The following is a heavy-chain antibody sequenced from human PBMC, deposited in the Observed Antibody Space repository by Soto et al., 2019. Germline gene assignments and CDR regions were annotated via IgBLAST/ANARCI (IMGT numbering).Heavy chain of an antibody. CDR3: ARPGYCSGASCYDYFDT. CDR1: GFTFSNYA. D-gene: IGHD2-15*01. Sequence: PGGSLRLSCAASGFTFSNYAMHWVRQAPGKGLEWVAIIAYDGSVQYYADSVKGRFTISRDSSKNTLNLQMNSLRTEDTAVYYCARPGYCSGASCYDYFDTWGQGTLVTVSS. CDR2: IAYDGSVQ. J-gene: IGHJ4*02. V-gene: IGHV3-30-3*01.